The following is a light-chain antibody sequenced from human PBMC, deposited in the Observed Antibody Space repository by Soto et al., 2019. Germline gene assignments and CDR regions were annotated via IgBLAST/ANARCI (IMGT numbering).Light chain of an antibody. Sequence: QSALTQPASVSGSPGQSITISCTGTRSDVGDYNYVSWFQQHPGKAPKLMIYEVSSRPSEVSNRFSGSKSGNTASLTISGLQAEDEADYYCSSYTSSSTLVFGGGTKLTVI. J-gene: IGLJ2*01. CDR1: RSDVGDYNY. CDR2: EVS. CDR3: SSYTSSSTLV. V-gene: IGLV2-14*01.